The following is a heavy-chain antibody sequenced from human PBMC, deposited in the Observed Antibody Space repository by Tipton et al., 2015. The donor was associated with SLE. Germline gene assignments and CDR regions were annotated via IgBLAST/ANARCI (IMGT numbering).Heavy chain of an antibody. D-gene: IGHD2-15*01. Sequence: TLSLTCTVSGGSISGYYWSWIRQPPGKGLEWVGYIYYSGNTNYNPSLTSRVTISVDTSKNQFSLKLSTVTAADTAVYYCARVPVARHYFDYWGQGTLVTVSS. CDR1: GGSISGYY. J-gene: IGHJ4*02. CDR2: IYYSGNT. V-gene: IGHV4-59*01. CDR3: ARVPVARHYFDY.